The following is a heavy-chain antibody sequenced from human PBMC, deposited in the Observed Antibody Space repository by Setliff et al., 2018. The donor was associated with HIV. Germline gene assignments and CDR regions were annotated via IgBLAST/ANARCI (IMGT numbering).Heavy chain of an antibody. CDR3: ATDPGRRITFGGVIVNPDY. CDR1: GYTFTDYY. Sequence: ASVKVSCKASGYTFTDYYMHWVRQAPGQGLEWMGWIKPNSGGTNYAQKFQGRVTMTRDTSISTAYMDLSRLTSEDTAVYYCATDPGRRITFGGVIVNPDYWGQGTLVTVSS. V-gene: IGHV1-2*02. J-gene: IGHJ4*02. D-gene: IGHD3-16*02. CDR2: IKPNSGGT.